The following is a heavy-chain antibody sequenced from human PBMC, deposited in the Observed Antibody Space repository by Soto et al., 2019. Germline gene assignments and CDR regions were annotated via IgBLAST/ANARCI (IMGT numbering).Heavy chain of an antibody. D-gene: IGHD3-10*01. V-gene: IGHV4-59*12. J-gene: IGHJ5*02. CDR3: ARAPAEGSWPLGLGP. CDR2: MYYSGST. CDR1: GGSISSYY. Sequence: SETLSLTCTVSGGSISSYYWSWIRQPPGKGLEWIGYMYYSGSTNYNPSLKSRVTISVDTSKNQFSLKLSSVTAADTAVYYCARAPAEGSWPLGLGPWGQGTLVTVSS.